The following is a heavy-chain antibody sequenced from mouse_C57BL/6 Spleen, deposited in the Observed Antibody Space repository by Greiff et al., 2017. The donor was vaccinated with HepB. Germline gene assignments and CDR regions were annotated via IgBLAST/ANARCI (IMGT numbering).Heavy chain of an antibody. J-gene: IGHJ2*01. Sequence: EVHLVESGPGLVKPSQSLSLTCSVTGYSITSGYYWNWIRQFPGNKLEWMGYISYDGSNNYNPSLKNRISITRDTSKKQFFLKLNSVTTEDTATYYCARVYNGSSYDYFDYWGQGTTLTVSS. D-gene: IGHD1-1*01. CDR2: ISYDGSN. V-gene: IGHV3-6*01. CDR3: ARVYNGSSYDYFDY. CDR1: GYSITSGYY.